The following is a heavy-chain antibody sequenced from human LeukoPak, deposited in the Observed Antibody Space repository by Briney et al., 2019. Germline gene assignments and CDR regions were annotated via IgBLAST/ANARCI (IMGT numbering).Heavy chain of an antibody. CDR1: GFTFSSYS. D-gene: IGHD6-6*01. Sequence: GGSLRLSCAASGFTFSSYSMNWVRQAPGKGLEWVSYISSSSSTIYYADSVKGRFTISRDNSRNTLYLQMNSLTAEDTAVYYCVRDWSARYFDYWGQGILVTVSS. V-gene: IGHV3-48*01. J-gene: IGHJ4*02. CDR2: ISSSSSTI. CDR3: VRDWSARYFDY.